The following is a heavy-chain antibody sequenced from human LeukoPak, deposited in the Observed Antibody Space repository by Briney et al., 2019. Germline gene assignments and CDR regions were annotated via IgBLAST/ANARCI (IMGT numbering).Heavy chain of an antibody. CDR1: GGSSSGYY. CDR2: INHSGST. Sequence: SETLSLTCAVYGGSSSGYYWSWIRQPPGKGLEWIGEINHSGSTNYNPSLKSRVTISVDTSKNQFSLKLSSVTAADTAVYYCARRPAAILNWFDPWGQGTLVTVSS. D-gene: IGHD2-2*02. V-gene: IGHV4-34*01. CDR3: ARRPAAILNWFDP. J-gene: IGHJ5*02.